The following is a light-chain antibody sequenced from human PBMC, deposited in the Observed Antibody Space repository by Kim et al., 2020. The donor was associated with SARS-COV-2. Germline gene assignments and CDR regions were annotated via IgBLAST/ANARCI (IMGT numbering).Light chain of an antibody. CDR3: SSYTNSNTV. CDR2: DVS. CDR1: SSDVGGYNF. J-gene: IGLJ2*01. V-gene: IGLV2-14*03. Sequence: QSALTQPASVSGSPGQSITISCTGISSDVGGYNFVSWYQQHPGKAPKLMIFDVSNRPSGVSNRFSGSKSGNTASLTISGLQAEDEADYYFSSYTNSNTVFGGGTQLTVL.